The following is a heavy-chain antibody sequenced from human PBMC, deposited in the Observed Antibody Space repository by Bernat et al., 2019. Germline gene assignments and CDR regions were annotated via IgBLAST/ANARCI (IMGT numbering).Heavy chain of an antibody. CDR3: ARADGNSFWFDP. Sequence: EVQLVESGGGLVQPGGSLRLSCAASGFTFSSYAMSWVRQAPGKGLEWVSAISGSGGSTYYADSVKGRFTISRDNSKNTLYLQMNSRRAEDTAVYYCARADGNSFWFDPWGQGTLVTVSS. CDR2: ISGSGGST. J-gene: IGHJ5*02. D-gene: IGHD4-23*01. V-gene: IGHV3-23*04. CDR1: GFTFSSYA.